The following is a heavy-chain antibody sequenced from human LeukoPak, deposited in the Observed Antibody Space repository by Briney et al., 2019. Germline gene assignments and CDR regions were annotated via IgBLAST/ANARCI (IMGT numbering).Heavy chain of an antibody. D-gene: IGHD6-19*01. V-gene: IGHV4-34*01. CDR1: GGSFSGYY. J-gene: IGHJ4*02. CDR3: ARVQVADIDY. Sequence: SETLSLTCAVYGGSFSGYYWSWIRQPPGKGREWIGEINHSGSTNYNPSLKSRVTISVDTSKNQFSLKLSSVTAADTAVYYCARVQVADIDYWGQGTLVTVSS. CDR2: INHSGST.